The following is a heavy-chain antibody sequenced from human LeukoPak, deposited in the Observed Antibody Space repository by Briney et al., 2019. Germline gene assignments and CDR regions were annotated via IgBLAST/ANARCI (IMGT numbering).Heavy chain of an antibody. V-gene: IGHV4-59*08. D-gene: IGHD5-18*01. CDR1: GGSISSYY. CDR3: ARWVCSYGYYFDY. CDR2: IYYSGST. Sequence: PSETLSLTCTVSGGSISSYYWSWIRQPPGKGLEWIGYIYYSGSTNYNPSLKSRVTISVDTSKNQFSLKLSSVTAADTAVYYCARWVCSYGYYFDYWGQGTLVTVSS. J-gene: IGHJ4*02.